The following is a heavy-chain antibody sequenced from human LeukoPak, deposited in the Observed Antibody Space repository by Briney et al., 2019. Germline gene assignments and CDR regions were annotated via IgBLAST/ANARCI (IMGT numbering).Heavy chain of an antibody. CDR3: AKGLTITTIVEHAFDI. J-gene: IGHJ3*02. Sequence: GGSLRLSCAASGFTFSSYAMSWVRQAPGKGLEWVSAISGSGGSTYYADSVKGRFTISRDNSKNTLYLQMNSLRAEDTAVYYCAKGLTITTIVEHAFDIWGQGTMVTVSS. D-gene: IGHD3-22*01. CDR1: GFTFSSYA. V-gene: IGHV3-23*01. CDR2: ISGSGGST.